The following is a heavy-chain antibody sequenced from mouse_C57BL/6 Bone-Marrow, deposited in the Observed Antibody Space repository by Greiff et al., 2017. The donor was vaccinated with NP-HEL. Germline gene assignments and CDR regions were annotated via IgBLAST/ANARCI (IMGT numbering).Heavy chain of an antibody. J-gene: IGHJ1*03. CDR1: GYAFTSSW. CDR3: ARGGYWYFDV. CDR2: IYPGDGDT. V-gene: IGHV1-82*01. Sequence: QVQLQQSGPELVKPGASVKISCKASGYAFTSSWMNWVKQRPGKGLEWIGRIYPGDGDTNYNGKFKSKATLTADKSSSTAYMQLSSLPSEDSAVYFCARGGYWYFDVWGTGTTVTVSS.